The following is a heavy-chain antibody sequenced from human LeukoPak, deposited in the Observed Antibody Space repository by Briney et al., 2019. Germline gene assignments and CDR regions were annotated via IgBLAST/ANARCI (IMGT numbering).Heavy chain of an antibody. CDR2: ISPYTTKT. J-gene: IGHJ6*03. Sequence: VASVKVSCKASGYTFISYGITWVRQAPGQGLEWMGWISPYTTKTNYAQSLQGRVTMTTDTSTSTAYMELRSLRSDDTAVYYCAREGGVGPTAPPDYYFYQMDVWGKGTTVTVSS. CDR3: AREGGVGPTAPPDYYFYQMDV. V-gene: IGHV1-18*01. D-gene: IGHD1-26*01. CDR1: GYTFISYG.